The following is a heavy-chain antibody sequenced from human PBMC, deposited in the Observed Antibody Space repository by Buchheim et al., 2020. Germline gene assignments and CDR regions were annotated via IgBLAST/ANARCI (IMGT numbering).Heavy chain of an antibody. Sequence: QVQLQESGPGLVKPSETLSLTCTVSGGSISSYYWSWIRQPPGKGLEWIGYISYSGSTNYNPSLKSRVTISVDTSKNQFSLKLSSVTAADTAVYYCARVRIVYYAFDIWGQGT. V-gene: IGHV4-59*01. J-gene: IGHJ3*02. D-gene: IGHD3-22*01. CDR3: ARVRIVYYAFDI. CDR2: ISYSGST. CDR1: GGSISSYY.